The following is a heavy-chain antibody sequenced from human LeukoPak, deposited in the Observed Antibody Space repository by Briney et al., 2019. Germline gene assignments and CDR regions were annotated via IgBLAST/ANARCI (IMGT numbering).Heavy chain of an antibody. CDR2: ISAYNGNT. D-gene: IGHD6-19*01. CDR1: GYTFTSYG. CDR3: ARDRPIAVADKFDY. V-gene: IGHV1-18*01. Sequence: ASVKVSCKASGYTFTSYGISWVRQAPGQGLEWMGWISAYNGNTNYAQKLQGRVTMTTDTSTSTAYMELRSLRSDDTAVYYCARDRPIAVADKFDYWGQGTLVTVSS. J-gene: IGHJ4*02.